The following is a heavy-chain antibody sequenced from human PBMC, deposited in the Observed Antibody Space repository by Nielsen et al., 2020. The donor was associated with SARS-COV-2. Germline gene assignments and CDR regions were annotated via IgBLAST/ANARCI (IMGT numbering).Heavy chain of an antibody. D-gene: IGHD6-19*01. J-gene: IGHJ4*02. CDR3: ATPEDYSSGWSPFDY. CDR1: GGTFSSYA. V-gene: IGHV1-69*13. CDR2: IIPIFGAA. Sequence: SVKVSCKASGGTFSSYAISWVRQAPGQGLEWMGGIIPIFGAANYAQKFQGRVTITADESTSTAYMELSSLRSEDTAVYYCATPEDYSSGWSPFDYWGQGTLVTASS.